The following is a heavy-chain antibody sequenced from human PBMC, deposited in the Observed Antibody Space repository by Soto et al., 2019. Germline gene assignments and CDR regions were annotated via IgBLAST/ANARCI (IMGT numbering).Heavy chain of an antibody. CDR3: ARDPSRWLTGISQKDFDY. V-gene: IGHV3-21*01. Sequence: EVQLVESGGGLVKPGGSLRLSCAASGFTFSSYSMNWVRQAPGKGLEWVSSISSSSSYIYYADSVKGRFTISRDNAKNSLYLQMNSLRAEDTAVYYCARDPSRWLTGISQKDFDYWGQGTLVTVSS. J-gene: IGHJ4*02. D-gene: IGHD5-12*01. CDR2: ISSSSSYI. CDR1: GFTFSSYS.